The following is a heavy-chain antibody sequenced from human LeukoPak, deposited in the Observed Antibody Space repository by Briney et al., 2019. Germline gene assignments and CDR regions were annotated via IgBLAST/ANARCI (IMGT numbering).Heavy chain of an antibody. CDR2: IYYSGST. CDR1: GGSISSGDYY. V-gene: IGHV4-30-4*08. D-gene: IGHD5-18*01. J-gene: IGHJ4*02. Sequence: SETLSLTCTVSGGSISSGDYYWTWIRQPPWKGLEWIVYIYYSGSTYYNPSLKSRVTISVDTSKNQFSLKLSSVTAADTAVYYCARAKSGGYSYGYYFDYWGQGTLVTVSS. CDR3: ARAKSGGYSYGYYFDY.